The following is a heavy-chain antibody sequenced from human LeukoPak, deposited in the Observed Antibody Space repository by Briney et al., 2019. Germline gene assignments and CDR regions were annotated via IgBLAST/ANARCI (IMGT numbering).Heavy chain of an antibody. V-gene: IGHV1-18*01. CDR2: ISAYNGNT. D-gene: IGHD6-13*01. J-gene: IGHJ4*02. CDR1: GYTFTSYG. Sequence: GASVTVSCKASGYTFTSYGISWVRQAPGQGLAWMGWISAYNGNTNYAQKLQGRVTMTTDTSTSKAYVELRSLRSDDTAVYYCARGSFTQLFDYWGQGTLVTVSS. CDR3: ARGSFTQLFDY.